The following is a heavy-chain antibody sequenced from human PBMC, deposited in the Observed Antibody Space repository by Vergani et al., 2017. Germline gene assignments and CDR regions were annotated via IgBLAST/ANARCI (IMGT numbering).Heavy chain of an antibody. CDR1: GFTFSSYA. J-gene: IGHJ4*02. CDR2: ISYDGSNK. Sequence: QVQLVESGGGVVQPGRSLRLSCAASGFTFSSYAMHWARQAPGKGLEWVAVISYDGSNKYYADSVKGRFTISRDNSKNTLYLQMNSLRAEDTAVYYCARLLAVAGDYWGQGTLVTVSS. V-gene: IGHV3-30-3*01. CDR3: ARLLAVAGDY. D-gene: IGHD6-19*01.